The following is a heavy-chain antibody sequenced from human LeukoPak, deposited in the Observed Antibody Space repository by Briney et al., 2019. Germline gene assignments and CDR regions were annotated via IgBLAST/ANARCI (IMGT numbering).Heavy chain of an antibody. CDR2: IYHSGST. V-gene: IGHV4-4*02. D-gene: IGHD3-22*01. CDR3: ARARRSSDSSPPHEYYYYYMDV. CDR1: GGSISSSNW. J-gene: IGHJ6*03. Sequence: PSGTLSLTCAVSGGSISSSNWWSWVRQPPGKGLEWIGEIYHSGSTNYNPSLKSRVTISVDKSKNQFSLKLSSVTAADTAVYYCARARRSSDSSPPHEYYYYYMDVWGKGTTVTVSS.